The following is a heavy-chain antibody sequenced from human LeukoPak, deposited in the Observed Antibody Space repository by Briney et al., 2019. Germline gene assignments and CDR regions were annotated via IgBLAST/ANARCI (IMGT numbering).Heavy chain of an antibody. CDR3: ARGPSSGAFDI. J-gene: IGHJ3*02. V-gene: IGHV3-74*01. Sequence: PGGSLRLSCAASGFTFGSYGMHWVREVPGKGPVWVSHIKTDGSSANYADSVKGRFTDSRDNAKNTMYLHINSLRAEDTAVYYCARGPSSGAFDIWGQGTVVTVST. CDR1: GFTFGSYG. D-gene: IGHD6-19*01. CDR2: IKTDGSSA.